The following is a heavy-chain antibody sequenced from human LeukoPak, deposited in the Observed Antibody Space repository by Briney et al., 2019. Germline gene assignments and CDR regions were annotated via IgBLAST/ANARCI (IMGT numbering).Heavy chain of an antibody. J-gene: IGHJ4*02. Sequence: GASVKVSCTASGYPFISYPITWVRQVPGQGLEWMGWISNYNGNTKSARKFQGRVTMTTDTSTNTAYIELRSLTSDDTAMYYCARVRDSGYDENDYWGQGTLVTVSS. CDR1: GYPFISYP. V-gene: IGHV1-18*04. D-gene: IGHD5-12*01. CDR3: ARVRDSGYDENDY. CDR2: ISNYNGNT.